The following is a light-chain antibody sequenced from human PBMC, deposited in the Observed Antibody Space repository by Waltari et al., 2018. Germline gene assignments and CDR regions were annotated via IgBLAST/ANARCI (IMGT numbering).Light chain of an antibody. J-gene: IGKJ1*01. CDR3: QKYGTLPAT. CDR1: QSVSRT. Sequence: EIVLTQSPGTLSLSPGERATLSCRASQSVSRTLAWYQQKPGQAPRLLIYDASTRATGIPDRFSGSGFGTDFSLTISRLEPEDFAVYYCQKYGTLPATFGQRTTVEIK. CDR2: DAS. V-gene: IGKV3-20*01.